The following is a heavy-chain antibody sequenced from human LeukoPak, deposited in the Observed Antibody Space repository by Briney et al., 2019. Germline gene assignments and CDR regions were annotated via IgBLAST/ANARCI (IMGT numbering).Heavy chain of an antibody. J-gene: IGHJ4*02. V-gene: IGHV3-23*01. CDR1: GFTFSSYW. CDR3: AKALGYYYDSSGYSGGVDY. CDR2: ISGSGGST. Sequence: GGSLRLSCAASGFTFSSYWMSWVRQAPGKGLEWVSAISGSGGSTYYADSVKGRFTISRDNSKNTLYLQMNSLRAEDTAVYYCAKALGYYYDSSGYSGGVDYWGQGTLVTVSS. D-gene: IGHD3-22*01.